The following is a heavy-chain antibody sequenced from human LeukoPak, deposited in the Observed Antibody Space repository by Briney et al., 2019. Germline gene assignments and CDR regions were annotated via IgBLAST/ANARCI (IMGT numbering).Heavy chain of an antibody. V-gene: IGHV4-61*02. J-gene: IGHJ4*02. CDR1: GGSISSGSYY. CDR2: IYTSGST. D-gene: IGHD5-18*01. CDR3: ARFFRDGYSYGYDY. Sequence: SETLSLTCTVSGGSISSGSYYWSWIRQPAGKGLEWIGRIYTSGSTNYNPSLKGRVTISVDTSKNQFSLKLSSVTAADTAVYYCARFFRDGYSYGYDYWGQGTLVTVSS.